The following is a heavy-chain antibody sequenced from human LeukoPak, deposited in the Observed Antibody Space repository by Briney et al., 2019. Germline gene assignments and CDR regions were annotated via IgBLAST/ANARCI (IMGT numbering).Heavy chain of an antibody. CDR3: ARAYGGNWFDP. CDR2: IYYSGST. Sequence: SETLSLTCTVSGGSISSSSYYWGWIRQPPGKGLEWIGSIYYSGSTYYNPSLKSRVTISVDTSKNQFSLKLSSVTAADTAVYYCARAYGGNWFDPWGQGTLVTVSS. CDR1: GGSISSSSYY. J-gene: IGHJ5*02. D-gene: IGHD4-23*01. V-gene: IGHV4-39*07.